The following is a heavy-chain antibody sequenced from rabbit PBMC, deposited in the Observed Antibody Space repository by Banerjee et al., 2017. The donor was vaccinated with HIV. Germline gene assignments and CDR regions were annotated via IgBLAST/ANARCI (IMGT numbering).Heavy chain of an antibody. V-gene: IGHV1S40*01. CDR2: IYAGSSGST. CDR1: GFSFSSSYY. CDR3: ARAGYAGYGYVDAFDP. D-gene: IGHD6-1*01. J-gene: IGHJ2*01. Sequence: QSLEESGGDLVKPGASLTLTCTASGFSFSSSYYMCWVRQAPGKGLEWIACIYAGSSGSTYYASWAKGRFTISKTSSTTVTLQMTSLTAADTATYFCARAGYAGYGYVDAFDPWGPGTLVTVS.